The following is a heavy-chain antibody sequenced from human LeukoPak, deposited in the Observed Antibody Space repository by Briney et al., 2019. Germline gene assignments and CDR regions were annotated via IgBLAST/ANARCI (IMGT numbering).Heavy chain of an antibody. CDR3: ARDRWMFDY. J-gene: IGHJ4*02. CDR2: IWYDGSNK. D-gene: IGHD2-2*03. Sequence: GRSLRLSCAASGFTFSSYGMHWVRQVPGKGLEWVATIWYDGSNKYYADSVKGRFTISRDNSKNTLFLQMDSLRAEDTAVYYCARDRWMFDYWGQGTLDTVSS. V-gene: IGHV3-33*01. CDR1: GFTFSSYG.